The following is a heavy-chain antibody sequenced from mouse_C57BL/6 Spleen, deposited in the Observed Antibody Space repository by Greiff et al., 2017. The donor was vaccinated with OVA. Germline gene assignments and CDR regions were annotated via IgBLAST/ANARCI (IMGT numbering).Heavy chain of an antibody. CDR1: GFTFSNYW. CDR3: TGGYGSDY. J-gene: IGHJ2*01. CDR2: IRLKSDNYAT. V-gene: IGHV6-3*01. Sequence: EVMLVESGGGLVQPGGSMKLSCVASGFTFSNYWMNWVRQSPEKGLEWVAQIRLKSDNYATHYAESVKVRFTISRDDSKSSVYLQMNNLRAEDTGIYYCTGGYGSDYWGQGTTLTVSS. D-gene: IGHD1-1*01.